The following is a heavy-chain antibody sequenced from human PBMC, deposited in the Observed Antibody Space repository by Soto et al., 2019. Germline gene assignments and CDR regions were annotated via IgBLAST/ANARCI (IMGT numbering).Heavy chain of an antibody. CDR3: ASKRLYFYGLDV. J-gene: IGHJ6*02. Sequence: ESGGGLVQPGGSLRLSCTASGFSLSTSWMTWVRQAPGKGLEWVANIMQDGSDKYYVDSVKGRFTISRDNAKNSLYLQMTSLRAEDTAVYYCASKRLYFYGLDVWGQGTTVTVSS. CDR2: IMQDGSDK. CDR1: GFSLSTSW. V-gene: IGHV3-7*01.